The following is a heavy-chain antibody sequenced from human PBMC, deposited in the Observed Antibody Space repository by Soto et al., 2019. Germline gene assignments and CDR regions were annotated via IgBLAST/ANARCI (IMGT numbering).Heavy chain of an antibody. D-gene: IGHD1-7*01. CDR1: GFTFSSYS. CDR3: ARDWNWAFDY. CDR2: ISSGSGTI. J-gene: IGHJ4*02. Sequence: EVQLVESGGGLVQPGGSLRLSCAASGFTFSSYSMNWVRQAPGKGLEWVSYISSGSGTIYYADSVKGRFTISRDNAKNSLYLQMNSLRAEDTAVYYCARDWNWAFDYWGQGTLLTVSS. V-gene: IGHV3-48*01.